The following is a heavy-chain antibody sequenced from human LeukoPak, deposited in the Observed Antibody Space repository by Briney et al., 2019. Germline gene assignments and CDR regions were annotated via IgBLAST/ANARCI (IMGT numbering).Heavy chain of an antibody. CDR2: INHSGST. CDR3: ARGGLYYYDSDY. Sequence: SETLSLTCAVYGGPFSGYYWSWIRQPPGKGLEWIGEINHSGSTNYNPSLKSRVTISVDTSKNQFSLKLSSVTAADTAVYYCARGGLYYYDSDYWGQGTLVTVSS. CDR1: GGPFSGYY. D-gene: IGHD3-22*01. V-gene: IGHV4-34*01. J-gene: IGHJ4*02.